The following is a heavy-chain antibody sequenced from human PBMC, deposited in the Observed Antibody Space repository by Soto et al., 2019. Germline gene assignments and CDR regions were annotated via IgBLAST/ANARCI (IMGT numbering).Heavy chain of an antibody. Sequence: PGGSLRLSCAASGFTFDDYAMHWVRQAPGKGLEWVSGISWNSGSIGYADSVKGRFTISRDNAKNSLYLQMNSLRAEDTALYYCAKLYCSGGSCYSAGYYYGMDVWGQGTTVTVSS. CDR2: ISWNSGSI. CDR3: AKLYCSGGSCYSAGYYYGMDV. V-gene: IGHV3-9*01. J-gene: IGHJ6*02. D-gene: IGHD2-15*01. CDR1: GFTFDDYA.